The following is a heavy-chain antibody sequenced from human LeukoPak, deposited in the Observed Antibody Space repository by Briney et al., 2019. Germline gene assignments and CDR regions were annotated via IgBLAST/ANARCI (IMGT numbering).Heavy chain of an antibody. D-gene: IGHD6-25*01. CDR3: ATGAALCSY. CDR2: ISAYNCNT. CDR1: GYTLTSYG. V-gene: IGHV1-18*01. J-gene: IGHJ4*02. Sequence: GAAVKVSCKASGYTLTSYGISWVRQAPGQGLEWVGWISAYNCNTNYVQKLRGRVTMTPDTSTSTAYMELRSLRSDDTAVYYCATGAALCSYWGQGTLVTVSS.